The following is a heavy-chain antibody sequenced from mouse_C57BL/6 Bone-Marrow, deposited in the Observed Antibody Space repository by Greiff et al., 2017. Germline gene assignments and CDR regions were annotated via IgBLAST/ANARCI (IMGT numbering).Heavy chain of an antibody. CDR1: GYTFTSYG. CDR3: ARAGSSLYYYAMDY. CDR2: IYPRSGNT. J-gene: IGHJ4*01. V-gene: IGHV1-81*01. D-gene: IGHD1-1*01. Sequence: VQLQQSGAELARPGASVKLSCKASGYTFTSYGISWVKQRTGQGLEWIGEIYPRSGNTYYNEKFKGKATLTADKSSSTAYMELRSLTSEDSAVYFCARAGSSLYYYAMDYWGQGTSVTVSS.